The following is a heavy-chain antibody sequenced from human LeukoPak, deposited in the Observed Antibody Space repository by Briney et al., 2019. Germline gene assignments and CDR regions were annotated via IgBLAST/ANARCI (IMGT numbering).Heavy chain of an antibody. D-gene: IGHD3-3*01. J-gene: IGHJ4*02. Sequence: GGSLRLSCAASGFTFSSYWLHWVRQAPGKGLVWVSRINSDGSGTSYADSVKGRFTISRDNAKNTLYLQMNSLRAEDTAVDYCARGIPRDPSITTRWGQGTLVTVSS. CDR3: ARGIPRDPSITTR. CDR2: INSDGSGT. CDR1: GFTFSSYW. V-gene: IGHV3-74*01.